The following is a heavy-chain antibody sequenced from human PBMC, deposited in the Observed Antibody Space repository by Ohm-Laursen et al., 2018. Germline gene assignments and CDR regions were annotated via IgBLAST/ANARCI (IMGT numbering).Heavy chain of an antibody. CDR1: GGSISSSNYY. V-gene: IGHV4-39*07. CDR3: ARGLSAYSSTSRGDY. D-gene: IGHD6-6*01. J-gene: IGHJ4*02. Sequence: TLSLTCTVSGGSISSSNYYWGWIRQPPGKGPEWIGSIYYSGSTYYNPSLKSRVTISVDTSKNQFSLKLTSVTAADTAVYYCARGLSAYSSTSRGDYWGQGTLVTVSS. CDR2: IYYSGST.